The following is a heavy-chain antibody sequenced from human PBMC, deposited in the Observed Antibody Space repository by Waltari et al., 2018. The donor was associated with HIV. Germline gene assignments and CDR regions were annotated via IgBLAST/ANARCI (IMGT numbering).Heavy chain of an antibody. CDR2: IKPDGSET. J-gene: IGHJ4*02. V-gene: IGHV3-7*01. CDR1: GFTFSSHW. CDR3: AREYFYESSGYYYRSTFDY. Sequence: EVQLVESGGGLVQPGESLRLSCAAAGFTFSSHWMSWVRRAPGKGLEWVANIKPDGSETYYVDSVKGRFTISRDNAKTSLYLQMNSLRAEDTAVYFCAREYFYESSGYYYRSTFDYWGQGTLVTVSS. D-gene: IGHD3-22*01.